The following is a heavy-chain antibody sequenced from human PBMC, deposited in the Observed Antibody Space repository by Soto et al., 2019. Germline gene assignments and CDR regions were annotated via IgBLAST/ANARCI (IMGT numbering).Heavy chain of an antibody. CDR1: GYTFSSYW. J-gene: IGHJ6*02. CDR2: IKQDGSEK. Sequence: PGGSLRLSCAASGYTFSSYWMSWVGQAPGKGLEWVANIKQDGSEKYYVDSVKGRFTISRDNAKNSLYLQMNSLRAEGTAVYYCARDNADFYYYYYGMDVWGQGTTVTVSS. D-gene: IGHD3-3*01. CDR3: ARDNADFYYYYYGMDV. V-gene: IGHV3-7*03.